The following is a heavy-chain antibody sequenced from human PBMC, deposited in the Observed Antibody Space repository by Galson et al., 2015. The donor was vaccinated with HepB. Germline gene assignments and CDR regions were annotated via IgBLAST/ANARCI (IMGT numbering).Heavy chain of an antibody. CDR2: IIPILGIA. V-gene: IGHV1-69*10. Sequence: SVKVSCKASGGTFSSYAISWVRQAPGQGLEWMGGIIPILGIANYAQKFQGRVTITADKSTSTAYMELSSLRSEDTAVYYCARDGAARPRYYYGMDVWGQGTTVTVSS. J-gene: IGHJ6*02. CDR1: GGTFSSYA. CDR3: ARDGAARPRYYYGMDV. D-gene: IGHD6-6*01.